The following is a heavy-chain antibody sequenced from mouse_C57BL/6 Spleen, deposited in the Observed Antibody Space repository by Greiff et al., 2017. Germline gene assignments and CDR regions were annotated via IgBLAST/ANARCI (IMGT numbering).Heavy chain of an antibody. CDR1: GYTFTSYW. CDR3: ARLGTTVAAMDY. D-gene: IGHD1-1*01. V-gene: IGHV1-52*01. CDR2: IDPSDSET. J-gene: IGHJ4*01. Sequence: QVKLQQPGAELVRPGSSVKLSCKASGYTFTSYWMHWVKQRPIQGLEWIGNIDPSDSETHYNQKFKDKATLPVDKSSSTAYRQRSCLTSEDSAVYYCARLGTTVAAMDYWGQGTSVTVSS.